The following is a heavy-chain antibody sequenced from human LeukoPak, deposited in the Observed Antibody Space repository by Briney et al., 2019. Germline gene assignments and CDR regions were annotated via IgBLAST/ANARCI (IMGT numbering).Heavy chain of an antibody. D-gene: IGHD3-22*01. Sequence: PGGSLRLSCAASGFAFSSYAMSWVRQAPGKGLEWVSAISGSGDSTYYTDSVKGRFTISRDNSKNTLYLQMNSLRAEDTAVYYCAKGEYYYDSSGYDRVDYWGQGTLVTVSS. CDR3: AKGEYYYDSSGYDRVDY. CDR1: GFAFSSYA. V-gene: IGHV3-23*01. CDR2: ISGSGDST. J-gene: IGHJ4*02.